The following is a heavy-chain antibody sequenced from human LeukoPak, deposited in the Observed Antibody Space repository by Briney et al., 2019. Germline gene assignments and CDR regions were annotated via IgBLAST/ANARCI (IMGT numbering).Heavy chain of an antibody. J-gene: IGHJ4*02. Sequence: PGGSLRLSCAASGLTFSTYWMHWVRQAPGKGLVWISRINSDGSSTSYADSVKGRFTISRDNAKNTLHLQMNSLRAEDTAVYYCARGKYSNGWYYFDYWGQGTLVTVSS. D-gene: IGHD6-19*01. CDR3: ARGKYSNGWYYFDY. CDR1: GLTFSTYW. CDR2: INSDGSST. V-gene: IGHV3-74*01.